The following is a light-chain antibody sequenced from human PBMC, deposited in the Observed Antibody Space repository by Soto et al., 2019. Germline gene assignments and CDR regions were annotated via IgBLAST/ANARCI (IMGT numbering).Light chain of an antibody. CDR1: SSDVGGYNY. CDR2: DVS. V-gene: IGLV2-14*03. CDR3: SSYTTSNTRQIV. J-gene: IGLJ1*01. Sequence: SVLTQPTSVSGSPGQWITLSCTGTSSDVGGYNYVSWYQHHPGKAPKLIIYDVSNRPSGVSIRFSGSKSDNTASLTISGLQPEDEADYHCSSYTTSNTRQIVFGTGTKVTVL.